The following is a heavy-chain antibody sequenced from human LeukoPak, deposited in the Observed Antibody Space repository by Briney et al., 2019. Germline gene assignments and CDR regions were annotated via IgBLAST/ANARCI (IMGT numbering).Heavy chain of an antibody. Sequence: GGSLRLSCAASGFTFSSYWMSWVRQAPGKGLEWVANIKLDGSDKYYADSVKGRFTISRDNSKNTLYLQMNSLRAEDTAVYYCARDPSNSSGWGEFDYWGQGTLVTVSS. D-gene: IGHD6-19*01. CDR1: GFTFSSYW. V-gene: IGHV3-7*01. CDR3: ARDPSNSSGWGEFDY. J-gene: IGHJ4*02. CDR2: IKLDGSDK.